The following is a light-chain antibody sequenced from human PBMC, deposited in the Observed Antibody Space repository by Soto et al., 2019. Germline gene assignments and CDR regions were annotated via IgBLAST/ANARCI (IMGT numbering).Light chain of an antibody. CDR3: PAGYRNPCT. Sequence: PSTLSASVGDRVTITCRASQSISSWLAWYQQEPGKAPKLLIYSASSLQSGVPSRFSGSRSGTDFTLTISGLQFEHFATYDCPAGYRNPCTFG. CDR2: SAS. CDR1: QSISSW. J-gene: IGKJ3*01. V-gene: IGKV1-5*01.